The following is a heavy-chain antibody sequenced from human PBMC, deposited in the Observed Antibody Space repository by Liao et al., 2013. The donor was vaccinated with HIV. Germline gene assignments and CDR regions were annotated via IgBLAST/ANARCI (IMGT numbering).Heavy chain of an antibody. D-gene: IGHD1-26*01. CDR1: GGSISSSSYY. J-gene: IGHJ4*02. CDR3: ARRWATVGPPRY. Sequence: QVRLQESGPGLVKPSETLSLTCTVSGGSISSSSYYWGWIRQPPGKGLEWIGEINHSGSANYNPSLKSRVTISLDTSKKHFSLNLTSATAADTAVYYCARRWATVGPPRYWGQGALVTVSS. CDR2: INHSGSA. V-gene: IGHV4-39*02.